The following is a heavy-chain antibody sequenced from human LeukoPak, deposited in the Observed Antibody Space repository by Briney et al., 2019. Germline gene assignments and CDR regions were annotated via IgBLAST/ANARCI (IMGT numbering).Heavy chain of an antibody. CDR3: AKWKYSNSGIDDY. J-gene: IGHJ4*02. CDR2: ISGSGDNT. Sequence: GGPLRLSCAPPGFTSSSLRMNWVRQPPGKGLDWASVISGSGDNTYYADSVKGRFTISRDNSKNMLYLQMNSLRAEDTAVYYCAKWKYSNSGIDDYWGQGTLVTVSS. D-gene: IGHD6-6*01. V-gene: IGHV3-23*01. CDR1: GFTSSSLR.